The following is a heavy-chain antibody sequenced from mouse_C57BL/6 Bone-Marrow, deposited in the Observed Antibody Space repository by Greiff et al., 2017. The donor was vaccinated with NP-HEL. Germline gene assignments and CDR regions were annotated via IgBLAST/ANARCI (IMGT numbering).Heavy chain of an antibody. Sequence: EVKLVESGGGLVKPGGSLKLSCAASGFTFSSYAMSWVRQTPEKRLEWVATISDGGSYTYYPDNVKGRFTISRDNAKNNLYLQRSHLKSEDTAIYYCARERTGKGYFDVWGTGTTVTVSS. CDR1: GFTFSSYA. D-gene: IGHD4-1*01. CDR3: ARERTGKGYFDV. J-gene: IGHJ1*03. CDR2: ISDGGSYT. V-gene: IGHV5-4*01.